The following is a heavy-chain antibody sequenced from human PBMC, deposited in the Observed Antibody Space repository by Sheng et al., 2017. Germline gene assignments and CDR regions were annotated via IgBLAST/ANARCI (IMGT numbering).Heavy chain of an antibody. CDR2: IKEDGSEK. J-gene: IGHJ4*02. V-gene: IGHV3-7*01. D-gene: IGHD4-17*01. CDR1: GFTFSSFA. CDR3: ASNDYGYD. Sequence: EVQLVESGGGLVQPGGSLRLSCAASGFTFSSFAMNWVRQAPGKGLEWVANIKEDGSEKYYVDSVKGRFTISRDNAKNSLHLQMNSLRVEDTAVYYCASNDYGYDWGQGTLVTVSS.